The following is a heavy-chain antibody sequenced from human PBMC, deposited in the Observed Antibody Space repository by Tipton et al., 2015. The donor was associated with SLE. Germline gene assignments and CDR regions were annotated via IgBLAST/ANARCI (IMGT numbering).Heavy chain of an antibody. J-gene: IGHJ4*02. CDR3: ARGKRHDDVLTGYYSKPHYFDF. Sequence: TLSLTCAVYGGSLSGNYWTWIRQPPGKGLEWIGEINHSGNTHYNPSLKSRVTISVDTSRNLFSLNLSSVTAADTAVYYCARGKRHDDVLTGYYSKPHYFDFWGQGTVVAVSP. D-gene: IGHD3-9*01. V-gene: IGHV4-34*01. CDR1: GGSLSGNY. CDR2: INHSGNT.